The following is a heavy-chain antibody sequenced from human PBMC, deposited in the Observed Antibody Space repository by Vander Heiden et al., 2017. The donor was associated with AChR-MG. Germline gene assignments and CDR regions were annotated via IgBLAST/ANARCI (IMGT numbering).Heavy chain of an antibody. Sequence: QVQLVESGGGVVQPGRSLRLSCAASGFTFSSYGMHWVRQAPGKGLEWVAVISYDGSNKYYADSVKGRFTISRDNSKNTLYLQMNSLRAEDTAVYYCAKDYDFWSGYYNWFDPWGQGTLVTVSS. D-gene: IGHD3-3*01. CDR3: AKDYDFWSGYYNWFDP. J-gene: IGHJ5*02. CDR2: ISYDGSNK. CDR1: GFTFSSYG. V-gene: IGHV3-30*18.